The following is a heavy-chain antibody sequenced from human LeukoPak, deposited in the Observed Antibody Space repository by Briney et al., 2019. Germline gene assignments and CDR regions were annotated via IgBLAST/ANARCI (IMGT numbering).Heavy chain of an antibody. CDR3: AKGLGLAAALEDFDY. CDR2: ISHSGGST. D-gene: IGHD6-13*01. Sequence: GGSLRLSCAASGFTFSTYAMSCVRQAPGKGLEWVSVISHSGGSTYYADSVRGRFTISRDNSKNTLYLQMNSLRAEDTAVYYCAKGLGLAAALEDFDYWGQGTLVTVSS. J-gene: IGHJ4*02. CDR1: GFTFSTYA. V-gene: IGHV3-23*01.